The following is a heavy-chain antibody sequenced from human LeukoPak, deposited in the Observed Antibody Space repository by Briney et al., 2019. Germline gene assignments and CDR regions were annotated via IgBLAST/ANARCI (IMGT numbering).Heavy chain of an antibody. CDR3: ARGQWELPYYFDY. D-gene: IGHD1-26*01. V-gene: IGHV1-69*05. Sequence: ASVKVSCKASGGTFSSYAISWVRQAPGQGLEWMGRIIPIFGTANYAQKFQGRVTMTRNTSISTAYMELSSLRSEDTAVYYCARGQWELPYYFDYWGQGTLVTGSS. J-gene: IGHJ4*02. CDR2: IIPIFGTA. CDR1: GGTFSSYA.